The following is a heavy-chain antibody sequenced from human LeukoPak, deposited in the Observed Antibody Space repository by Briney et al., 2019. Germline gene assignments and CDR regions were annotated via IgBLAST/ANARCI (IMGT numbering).Heavy chain of an antibody. D-gene: IGHD6-19*01. Sequence: ASVKVFCKASGYTFTSYDINWVRQATGQGLEWMGWMNPNSGNTGYAQKFQGRVTMTRNTSISTAYMELSSLRSEDTAVYYCARGRSGWFRFDYWGQGTLVTVSS. CDR3: ARGRSGWFRFDY. J-gene: IGHJ4*02. CDR2: MNPNSGNT. V-gene: IGHV1-8*01. CDR1: GYTFTSYD.